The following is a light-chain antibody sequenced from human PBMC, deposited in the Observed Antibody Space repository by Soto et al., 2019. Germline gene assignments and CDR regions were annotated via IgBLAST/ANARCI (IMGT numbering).Light chain of an antibody. V-gene: IGKV1-9*01. J-gene: IGKJ1*01. CDR3: QHYNSYSEA. CDR2: AAS. Sequence: DIQLTQSPSFLSASVGDRVTITCRASQGISRLLTWYQQKPGKAPKLLIYAASTLQSGVPSRFSGGGSGTDFTLTISSLQPEDFATYYCQHYNSYSEAFGQGTKVELK. CDR1: QGISRL.